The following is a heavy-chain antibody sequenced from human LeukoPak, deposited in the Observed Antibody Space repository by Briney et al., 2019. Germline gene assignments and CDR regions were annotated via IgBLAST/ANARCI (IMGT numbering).Heavy chain of an antibody. V-gene: IGHV3-30*18. CDR1: GFTFRSYG. D-gene: IGHD6-6*01. Sequence: GGSLRLSCAPSGFTFRSYGMHWVRQAPGKGLEWVAVISYDGSNKYYADSVKGRFTISRDNSKNTLYLQMDSLRAEDTAVYYCAKDSYSSSSFDYWGQGTLVTVSS. CDR3: AKDSYSSSSFDY. J-gene: IGHJ4*02. CDR2: ISYDGSNK.